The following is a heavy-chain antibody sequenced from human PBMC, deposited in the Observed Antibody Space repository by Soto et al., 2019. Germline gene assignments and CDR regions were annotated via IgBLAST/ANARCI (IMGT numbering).Heavy chain of an antibody. J-gene: IGHJ3*02. V-gene: IGHV1-8*02. D-gene: IGHD1-26*01. CDR1: GYTFTSYD. CDR3: ASYIVGATRGDFDI. CDR2: MNPNSGNT. Sequence: ASVKVSCKASGYTFTSYDINWVRQATGQGLEWMGWMNPNSGNTGYAQKFQGRVTMTRNTSISTAYMELSSLRSEDTAVYYCASYIVGATRGDFDIWGQGTMVTVSS.